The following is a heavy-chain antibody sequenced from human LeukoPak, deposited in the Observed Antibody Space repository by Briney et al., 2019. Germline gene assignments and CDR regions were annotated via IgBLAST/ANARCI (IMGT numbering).Heavy chain of an antibody. Sequence: GRSLRLSCAASGSTFDDYAMHSVRQAPRKGLEWVSGISWNSGSIGYADSVKGRFTISRDNAKNSLYLQMNSLRAEDTALYYCAKDVGSGYYYYFKNWGQGTLVTVSS. CDR3: AKDVGSGYYYYFKN. CDR1: GSTFDDYA. D-gene: IGHD3-22*01. V-gene: IGHV3-9*01. J-gene: IGHJ4*02. CDR2: ISWNSGSI.